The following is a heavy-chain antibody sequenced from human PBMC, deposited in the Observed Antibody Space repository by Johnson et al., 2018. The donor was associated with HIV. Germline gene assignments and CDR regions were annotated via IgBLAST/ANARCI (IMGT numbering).Heavy chain of an antibody. D-gene: IGHD6-6*01. CDR3: TTLAESSSSMYAFDI. J-gene: IGHJ3*02. Sequence: EVQLVESGGGLVKPGGSLRLSCAASGFTFSDAWMNWVRQAPGKGLEWVGRVKSKTDGGTTDYAAPVKGRFTISRDASKNTLYLQMNSLKTEDTAVYYCTTLAESSSSMYAFDIWGQGTMVTVSS. CDR2: VKSKTDGGTT. V-gene: IGHV3-15*01. CDR1: GFTFSDAW.